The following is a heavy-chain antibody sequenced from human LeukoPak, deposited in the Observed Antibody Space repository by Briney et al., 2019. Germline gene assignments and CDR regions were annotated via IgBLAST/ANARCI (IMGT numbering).Heavy chain of an antibody. Sequence: ASVKVSCKASGGTFSSYAISWVRQAPGQGLEWMGGIIPIFGTANYAQKFQGRVTITADKSTSTAYMELSSPRSEDTAVYYCARVLDTAMAHYMDVWGKGTTVTVSS. CDR3: ARVLDTAMAHYMDV. V-gene: IGHV1-69*06. CDR2: IIPIFGTA. J-gene: IGHJ6*03. CDR1: GGTFSSYA. D-gene: IGHD5-18*01.